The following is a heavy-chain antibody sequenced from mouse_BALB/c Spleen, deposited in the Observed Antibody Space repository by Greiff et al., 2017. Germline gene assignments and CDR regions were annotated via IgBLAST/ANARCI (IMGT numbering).Heavy chain of an antibody. CDR1: GYTFTDYN. CDR2: INPYYDST. D-gene: IGHD3-1*01. V-gene: IGHV1-18*01. J-gene: IGHJ3*01. Sequence: VQLQQPGAELVKPGASVKISCKASGYTFTDYNMDWVKQSHGKSLEWIGDINPYYDSTSYNQKFKGKATLTVDKSSSTAYMELRSLTSEDTAVYYCARGGRGLPWFADWGEGTLVTVSA. CDR3: ARGGRGLPWFAD.